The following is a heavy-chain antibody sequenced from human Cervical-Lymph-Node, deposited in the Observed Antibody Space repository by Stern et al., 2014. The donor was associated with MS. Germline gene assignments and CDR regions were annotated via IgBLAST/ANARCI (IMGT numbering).Heavy chain of an antibody. Sequence: VQLVESGAEVKQPGASVKVSCKVSGYTLTEMSMHWVRQAPGKGLEWMGGYDPQQGETVYAQKIQGRVTMAEDRSTDTAYMELTSLRSDDTAVYYCATHRGRVTYYYGLDVWGQGTTVTVSS. CDR3: ATHRGRVTYYYGLDV. CDR1: GYTLTEMS. J-gene: IGHJ6*02. D-gene: IGHD2-21*02. CDR2: YDPQQGET. V-gene: IGHV1-24*01.